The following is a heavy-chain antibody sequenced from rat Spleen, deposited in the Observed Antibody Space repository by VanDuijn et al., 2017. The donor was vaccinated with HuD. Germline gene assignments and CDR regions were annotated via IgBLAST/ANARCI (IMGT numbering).Heavy chain of an antibody. CDR2: ITNASGRT. J-gene: IGHJ3*01. CDR1: GFTFNNYW. CDR3: ARHYDYSNWFAY. Sequence: EVQLVESGGGLVQPGGSLKLSCVASGFTFNNYWMTWIRQAPGRGLEWVASITNASGRTYYSDFVKGRFTISRDTAQNTLYLQMNSLRSEDTATYYCARHYDYSNWFAYWGQGTLVTVSS. V-gene: IGHV5-31*01. D-gene: IGHD1-5*01.